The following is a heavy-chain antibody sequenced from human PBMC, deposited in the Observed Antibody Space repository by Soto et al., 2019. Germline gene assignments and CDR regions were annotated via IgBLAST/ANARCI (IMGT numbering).Heavy chain of an antibody. V-gene: IGHV4-31*03. Sequence: QVQLQESGPGLVKPSQTLSLTCTVSGGSISSGDYYWSWIRQHPGKGLEWIGYIYYSGSTYYNPSLQTRVTISVATSKHQFSLKLSSVTAADTAVYYCARWWSGSRQGFDPWGQGTLVTVSS. CDR1: GGSISSGDYY. D-gene: IGHD3-3*01. J-gene: IGHJ5*02. CDR2: IYYSGST. CDR3: ARWWSGSRQGFDP.